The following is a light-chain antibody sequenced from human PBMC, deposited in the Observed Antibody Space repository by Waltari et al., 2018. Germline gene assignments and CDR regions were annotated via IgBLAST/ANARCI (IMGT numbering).Light chain of an antibody. CDR1: SSDLGGYNR. Sequence: QAALTQPPSMSGSPGQSVTLSCTGTSSDLGGYNRVSWFQQHPVKAPKLMIYEVSQRPSGVSDRFSGSKSGNTASLTISGLQAEDEADYYCSSYAGGNTVLFGGGTRLTVL. CDR3: SSYAGGNTVL. V-gene: IGLV2-8*01. J-gene: IGLJ2*01. CDR2: EVS.